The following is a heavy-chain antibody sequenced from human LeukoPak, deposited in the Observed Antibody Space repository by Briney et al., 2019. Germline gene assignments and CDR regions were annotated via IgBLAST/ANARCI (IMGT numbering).Heavy chain of an antibody. J-gene: IGHJ3*02. V-gene: IGHV3-21*01. D-gene: IGHD3-9*01. CDR3: ATRLRYFDWLFHDAFDI. Sequence: GGSLRLSCAASGFTFSSYSMNWVRQAPGKGLERVSSISSSSSYIYYADSVKGRFTISRDNAKNSLYLQMNSLRAEDTAVYYCATRLRYFDWLFHDAFDIWGQGTMVTVSS. CDR2: ISSSSSYI. CDR1: GFTFSSYS.